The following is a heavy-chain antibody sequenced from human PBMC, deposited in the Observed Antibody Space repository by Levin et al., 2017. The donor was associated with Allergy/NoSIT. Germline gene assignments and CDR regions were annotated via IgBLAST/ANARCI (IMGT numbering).Heavy chain of an antibody. CDR1: GYTFTIYG. Sequence: PGASVKVSCKASGYTFTIYGISWVRQAPGQGLEWMGWISAYNGNTNYAQNLQGRVTMTTDTSSSTAYMELRSLRSDDTAVYYCARGHYAGPARDYYAMDVWGQGTTVTVSS. V-gene: IGHV1-18*01. CDR2: ISAYNGNT. J-gene: IGHJ6*02. CDR3: ARGHYAGPARDYYAMDV. D-gene: IGHD3-16*01.